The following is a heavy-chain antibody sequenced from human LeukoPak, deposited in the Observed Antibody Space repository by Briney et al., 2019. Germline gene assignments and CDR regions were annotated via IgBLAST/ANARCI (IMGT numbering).Heavy chain of an antibody. D-gene: IGHD6-19*01. J-gene: IGHJ4*02. Sequence: ASVKVSCKASGYTFTGYYMHWVRQAPGQGLEWMGWINPNSGGTNYAQKFQGRVTMTRDTSISTAYMELSRLRSDDTAVYYCARDDSSGWNVDKYYFDYWGQGTLVTVSS. CDR3: ARDDSSGWNVDKYYFDY. V-gene: IGHV1-2*02. CDR2: INPNSGGT. CDR1: GYTFTGYY.